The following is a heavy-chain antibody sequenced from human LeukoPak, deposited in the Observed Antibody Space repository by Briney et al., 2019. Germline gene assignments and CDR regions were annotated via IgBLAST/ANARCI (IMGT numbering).Heavy chain of an antibody. V-gene: IGHV3-23*01. CDR1: GFTFRSYA. CDR3: ARGFPAYCSGGSCPIDY. D-gene: IGHD2-15*01. Sequence: GGSLRLSCVASGFTFRSYAMSWVRQAPGKGLEWVSSISGSGGGTNYADSVKGRFTISRDNAKNSLYLQMNSLRAEDTAVYYCARGFPAYCSGGSCPIDYWGQGTLVTVSS. J-gene: IGHJ4*02. CDR2: ISGSGGGT.